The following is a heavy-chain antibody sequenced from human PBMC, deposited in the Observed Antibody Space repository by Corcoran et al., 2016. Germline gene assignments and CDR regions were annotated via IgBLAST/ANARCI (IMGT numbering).Heavy chain of an antibody. Sequence: EVQLVESGGGLVQPGRSLRLSCTASGLTFGDYAMSWFRQAPGKGLEWVGFIRSKAYGGTTEYAASVKGRFTISRDDSKSIAYLQMNSLKTEDTAVYYCTRDGYNRPPFFWGQGTLVTVSS. J-gene: IGHJ4*02. V-gene: IGHV3-49*03. CDR2: IRSKAYGGTT. CDR1: GLTFGDYA. CDR3: TRDGYNRPPFF. D-gene: IGHD5-12*01.